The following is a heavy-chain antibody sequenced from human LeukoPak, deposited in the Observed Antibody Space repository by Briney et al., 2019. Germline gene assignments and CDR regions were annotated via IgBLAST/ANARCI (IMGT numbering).Heavy chain of an antibody. Sequence: GGSLRLSCAASGFTFSSYEMNWVRQAPGKGLEWVSYISSSGSTIYYADSVKGRFTISRDNAKNSLYLQMNSLRAEDTALYYCARGSTHYDVLTGYHYYFDYWGQGTLVTVSS. D-gene: IGHD3-9*01. CDR1: GFTFSSYE. J-gene: IGHJ4*02. V-gene: IGHV3-48*03. CDR2: ISSSGSTI. CDR3: ARGSTHYDVLTGYHYYFDY.